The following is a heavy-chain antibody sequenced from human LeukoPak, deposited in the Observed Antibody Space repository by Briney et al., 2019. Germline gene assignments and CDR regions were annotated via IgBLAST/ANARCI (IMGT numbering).Heavy chain of an antibody. J-gene: IGHJ3*01. Sequence: GGSLRLSCAASGFTFRAHWMSWVRQAPGLGLEWVASIDFDGSAEYYLDSVTGRFTISRDNAKNSVYLQMNGLRTEDTALYFCAKHGFYALNVWGQGTMVTVSS. CDR3: AKHGFYALNV. D-gene: IGHD5-24*01. V-gene: IGHV3-7*01. CDR1: GFTFRAHW. CDR2: IDFDGSAE.